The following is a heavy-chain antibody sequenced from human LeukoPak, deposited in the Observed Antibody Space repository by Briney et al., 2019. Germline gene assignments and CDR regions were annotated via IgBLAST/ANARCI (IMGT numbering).Heavy chain of an antibody. D-gene: IGHD2-2*01. CDR3: ATGGGYCGSTSCYDY. V-gene: IGHV3-66*01. CDR2: MHSGGSA. CDR1: GFTVSSIY. Sequence: PGGSLRLSCAASGFTVSSIYMSWVRQAPGKGLEWVSLMHSGGSAYYADSVKGRFTISRDNSKNTLYLQMNSLRAEDTAVYYCATGGGYCGSTSCYDYWGQGTLVTVSS. J-gene: IGHJ4*02.